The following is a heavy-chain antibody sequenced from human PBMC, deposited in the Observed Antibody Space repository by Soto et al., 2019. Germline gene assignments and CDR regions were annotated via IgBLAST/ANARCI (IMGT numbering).Heavy chain of an antibody. CDR2: ISYDGTIT. CDR3: ATTRVGPCSSSICFSGIFDGMDV. D-gene: IGHD2-2*01. CDR1: GFTISNYG. V-gene: IGHV3-30-3*01. Sequence: QVQLVESGGGVVQPGRSLRLSCAASGFTISNYGMHWVRQAPGKGLEWVAVISYDGTITYYADSVKGRFTISRDNSKNTRYQQMNSLRTEDTAVYYCATTRVGPCSSSICFSGIFDGMDVWGQGTTVTVSS. J-gene: IGHJ6*02.